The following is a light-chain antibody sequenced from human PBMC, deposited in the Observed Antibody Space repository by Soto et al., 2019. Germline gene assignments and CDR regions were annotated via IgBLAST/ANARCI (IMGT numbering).Light chain of an antibody. J-gene: IGLJ1*01. CDR3: CSYAGDNRYV. CDR1: SSDVGRYNL. CDR2: EGS. V-gene: IGLV2-23*01. Sequence: QSALTQPASVSGSPGQSITISCTGTSSDVGRYNLVTWYQQHPGKAPKLLIYEGSKRPSGVSNRFSGSKSGNTASLTVSGLQTEDEADYYCCSYAGDNRYVFGTGTKLTVL.